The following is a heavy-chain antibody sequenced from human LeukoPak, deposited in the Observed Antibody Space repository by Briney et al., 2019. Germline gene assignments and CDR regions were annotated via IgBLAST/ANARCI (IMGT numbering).Heavy chain of an antibody. CDR3: ARIKGSSWLDY. J-gene: IGHJ4*02. V-gene: IGHV4-4*07. D-gene: IGHD6-13*01. Sequence: PSETLSLICTVSGGSISSYYWSWIRQPAGKGLEWIGRIDTSGTTKYNPSLKSRVTMSLDTSKNQFSLKLRSVTAADTAVYYCARIKGSSWLDYWGQGTLVTVSS. CDR1: GGSISSYY. CDR2: IDTSGTT.